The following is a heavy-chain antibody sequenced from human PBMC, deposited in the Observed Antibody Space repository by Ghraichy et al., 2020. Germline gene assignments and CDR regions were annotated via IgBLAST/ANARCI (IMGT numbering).Heavy chain of an antibody. CDR1: GGSIRIY. V-gene: IGHV4-4*07. CDR2: IYPSGSI. J-gene: IGHJ6*02. CDR3: ARILPGDSPFYGMDV. D-gene: IGHD2-21*02. Sequence: SETLSLTCTVPGGSIRIYWSWFRQPAGKGLEWIGRIYPSGSINYNPSLKSRVTMSVDTSKNQFSLKLSSVTAADTAVYYCARILPGDSPFYGMDVWGQGTTVTVSS.